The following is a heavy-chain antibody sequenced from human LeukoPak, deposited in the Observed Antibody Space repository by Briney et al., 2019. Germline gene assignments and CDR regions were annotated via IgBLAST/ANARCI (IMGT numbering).Heavy chain of an antibody. D-gene: IGHD6-6*01. CDR1: GSMSSGSYY. Sequence: PSETLSLTCTVSGSMSSGSYYWSWIRQPAGKGLEWIGRIYVSGSTNYNPSLESRVTISVDTSKNQFSLQLTSLTAADMAVYYCAREGQQLVPPFDYWGQGTLVTVSS. V-gene: IGHV4-61*02. CDR3: AREGQQLVPPFDY. CDR2: IYVSGST. J-gene: IGHJ4*02.